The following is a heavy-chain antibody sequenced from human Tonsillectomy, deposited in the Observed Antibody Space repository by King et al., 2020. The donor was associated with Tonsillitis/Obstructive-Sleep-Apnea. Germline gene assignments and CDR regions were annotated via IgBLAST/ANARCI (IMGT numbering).Heavy chain of an antibody. Sequence: QLQESGPGLVKPSQTLSLTCTVSGGSISSGGYYWSWIRQHPGKGLEWIGCIYYSGSTYYNPSLKSRLTLSVDTSKNQFSLKLSSVTPADTAVYYCARVTTVKSFDYWGQGTLVTVSS. V-gene: IGHV4-31*03. J-gene: IGHJ4*02. D-gene: IGHD4-17*01. CDR3: ARVTTVKSFDY. CDR2: IYYSGST. CDR1: GGSISSGGYY.